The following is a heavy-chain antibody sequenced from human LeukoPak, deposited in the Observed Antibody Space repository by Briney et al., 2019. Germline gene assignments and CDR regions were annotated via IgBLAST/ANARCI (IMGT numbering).Heavy chain of an antibody. D-gene: IGHD4-23*01. J-gene: IGHJ3*02. V-gene: IGHV4-4*07. CDR2: IYTSGST. CDR1: VGSISGYY. CDR3: ARGPQDYGGHSDYNDAFDI. Sequence: SEALSLTRTVSVGSISGYYWRWIPQPAGKGLECIGRIYTSGSTNYNRSLKSRVTMSVDTSKNQFSLKLSSVTAADTAVYYCARGPQDYGGHSDYNDAFDIWGQGTMVTVSS.